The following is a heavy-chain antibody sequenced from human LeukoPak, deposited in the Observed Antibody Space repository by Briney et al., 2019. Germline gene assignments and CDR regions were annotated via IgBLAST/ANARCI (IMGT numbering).Heavy chain of an antibody. D-gene: IGHD2-15*01. CDR1: GFTFNTYE. Sequence: GGSLRLSCAASGFTFNTYELNWVRQAPGKGLEWVAVISYDGSNKYYADSVKGRFTISRDNSKNTLYLQMNSLRAEDTAVYYCASRGYCSGGSCEPPYWGQGTLVTVSS. V-gene: IGHV3-30*04. CDR2: ISYDGSNK. J-gene: IGHJ4*02. CDR3: ASRGYCSGGSCEPPY.